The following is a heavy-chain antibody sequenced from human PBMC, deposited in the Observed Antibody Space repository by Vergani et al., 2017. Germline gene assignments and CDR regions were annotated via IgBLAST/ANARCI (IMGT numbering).Heavy chain of an antibody. CDR3: AKDRLSGSYPFTGDYYFDY. CDR1: GFTVSSNY. D-gene: IGHD1-26*01. V-gene: IGHV3-48*01. CDR2: ISSSSSTI. Sequence: EVQLVESGGGLVQPGGSLRLSCAASGFTVSSNYMSWVRQAPGKGLEWVSYISSSSSTIYYADSVKGRFTISRDNAKNSLYLQMNSLRAEDTAVYYCAKDRLSGSYPFTGDYYFDYWGQGTLVTVSS. J-gene: IGHJ4*02.